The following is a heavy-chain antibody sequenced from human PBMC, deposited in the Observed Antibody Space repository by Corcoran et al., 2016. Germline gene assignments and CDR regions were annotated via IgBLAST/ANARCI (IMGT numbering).Heavy chain of an antibody. Sequence: QVQLVESGGGVVQPGRSLRLSCAASGFTFSSSGMHWVRQAPGKGLEWVAVTSYDGSNKYYADSVKGRFTISRDNSKNTLYLQMNSLRAEDTAVYYCAKEGERFGGNNWFDPRGQGTLVTVSS. CDR2: TSYDGSNK. V-gene: IGHV3-30*18. CDR1: GFTFSSSG. D-gene: IGHD3-10*01. J-gene: IGHJ5*02. CDR3: AKEGERFGGNNWFDP.